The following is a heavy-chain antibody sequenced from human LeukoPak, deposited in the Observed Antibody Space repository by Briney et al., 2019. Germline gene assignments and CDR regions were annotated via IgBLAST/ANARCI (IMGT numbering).Heavy chain of an antibody. CDR1: GFTFSSYE. CDR3: TREGRDDF. Sequence: PGGSLRLSCGASGFTFSSYEMNWVRQAPGKGLEWVSYINSNGHTIYYAASVKGRFTISRDNAKNSLYLQMNSLRAEDTAVYYCTREGRDDFWGQGTLVTVSS. D-gene: IGHD3-10*01. J-gene: IGHJ4*02. CDR2: INSNGHTI. V-gene: IGHV3-48*03.